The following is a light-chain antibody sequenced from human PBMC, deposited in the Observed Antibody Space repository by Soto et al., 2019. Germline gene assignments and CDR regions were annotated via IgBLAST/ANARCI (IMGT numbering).Light chain of an antibody. CDR3: SSYTSSSTLADV. V-gene: IGLV1-47*01. J-gene: IGLJ1*01. Sequence: QSVLTQPPSASGTPGQRVTISCSGSSSNIGSNYVYWYQQLPGTAPKLLIYRNNQRPSGVPDRFSGSKSGTSASLAISGLRSEDEADYYCSSYTSSSTLADVFGTGTKLTVL. CDR1: SSNIGSNY. CDR2: RNN.